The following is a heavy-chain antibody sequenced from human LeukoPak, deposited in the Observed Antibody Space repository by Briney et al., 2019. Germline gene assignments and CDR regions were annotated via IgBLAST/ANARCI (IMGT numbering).Heavy chain of an antibody. J-gene: IGHJ4*02. CDR1: GGSISSSSYY. CDR3: ARFYYGSGSSNYYFDY. V-gene: IGHV4-39*01. D-gene: IGHD3-10*01. CDR2: IYYSGST. Sequence: SETLSLTCTVSGGSISSSSYYWGWIRQPPGKGLEWIGSIYYSGSTYYNPSLKSRVTISVDTSKNQFSLKLSSVTAADTAVYYCARFYYGSGSSNYYFDYWGQGTLVTVSS.